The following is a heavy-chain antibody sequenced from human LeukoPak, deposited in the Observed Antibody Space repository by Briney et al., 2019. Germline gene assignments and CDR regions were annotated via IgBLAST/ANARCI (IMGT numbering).Heavy chain of an antibody. CDR1: GFTFDDYA. Sequence: GGSLRLSCAASGFTFDDYAVHWVRHAPGKGLERVSGISWNSGSIGYADSVKGRFTISRDNAKNSLYLQVNSLRAEDTALYYCAKDRGYSYGDYYYMDVWGKGTTVTISS. CDR3: AKDRGYSYGDYYYMDV. J-gene: IGHJ6*03. D-gene: IGHD5-18*01. V-gene: IGHV3-9*01. CDR2: ISWNSGSI.